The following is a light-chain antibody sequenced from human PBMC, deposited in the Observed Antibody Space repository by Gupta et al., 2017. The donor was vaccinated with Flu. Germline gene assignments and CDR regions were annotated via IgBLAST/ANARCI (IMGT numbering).Light chain of an antibody. J-gene: IGKJ1*01. CDR2: GAS. CDR3: LQYNDYPRT. V-gene: IGKV1-17*01. Sequence: GDRVTITCRASQGIRNDLAWYQQKPGKAPKRLIYGASSLQSGVPSRYSGSGFGTEFTLTISSLQPEDFATYYCLQYNDYPRTFGQGTKVEIK. CDR1: QGIRND.